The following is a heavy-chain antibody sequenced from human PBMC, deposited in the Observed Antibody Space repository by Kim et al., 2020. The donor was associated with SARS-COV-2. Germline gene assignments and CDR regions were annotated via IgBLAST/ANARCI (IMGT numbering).Heavy chain of an antibody. J-gene: IGHJ4*02. Sequence: GGSLRLSCAASGFTVSSNYMSWVRQAPGKGLEWVSVIYSGGSTYYADSVKGRFTISRDNSKNTLYLQMNSLRAEDTAVYYCARDANLRSSGYWGEPRYFDYWGQGTLVTVSS. CDR3: ARDANLRSSGYWGEPRYFDY. CDR2: IYSGGST. V-gene: IGHV3-66*02. D-gene: IGHD3-22*01. CDR1: GFTVSSNY.